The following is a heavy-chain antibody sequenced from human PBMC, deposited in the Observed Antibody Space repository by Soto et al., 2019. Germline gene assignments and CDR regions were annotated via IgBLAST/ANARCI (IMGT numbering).Heavy chain of an antibody. CDR3: ARLVYSSGWRYYGMDV. J-gene: IGHJ6*02. CDR1: GGSFSGYY. CDR2: INHSGST. Sequence: SETLSFTCAVYGGSFSGYYWSWIRQPPGKGLEWIGEINHSGSTNYNPSLKSRVTISVDTSKNQFSLKLSSVTAADTAVYYCARLVYSSGWRYYGMDVWGQGTTVTVSS. D-gene: IGHD6-19*01. V-gene: IGHV4-34*01.